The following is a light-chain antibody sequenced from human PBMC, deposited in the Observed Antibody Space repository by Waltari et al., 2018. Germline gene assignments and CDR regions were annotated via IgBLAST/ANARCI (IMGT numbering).Light chain of an antibody. Sequence: QSALTPPASVSGSPGQSITISCTGTSSDVGGYNLFPWYQQHPGKAPKLMIYEGSKRPSGVSNRFSGSKSGNTASLTISGLQAEDEADYYCCSYAGSSTYVFGTGTKVTVL. CDR3: CSYAGSSTYV. CDR2: EGS. V-gene: IGLV2-23*01. CDR1: SSDVGGYNL. J-gene: IGLJ1*01.